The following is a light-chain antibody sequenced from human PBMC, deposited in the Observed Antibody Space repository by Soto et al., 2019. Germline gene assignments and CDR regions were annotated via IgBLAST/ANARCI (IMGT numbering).Light chain of an antibody. V-gene: IGLV2-11*01. J-gene: IGLJ1*01. CDR2: DVN. CDR3: CSYAGSYIFV. Sequence: QSALTQPRSVSGSPGQSVTISCTGASSNVGGYSHVSWYQQHPGKAPKLMIYDVNKWPSGVPDRFSGSKSGNTASQTISGLQADDEADYYCCSYAGSYIFVFGTGTKLTVL. CDR1: SSNVGGYSH.